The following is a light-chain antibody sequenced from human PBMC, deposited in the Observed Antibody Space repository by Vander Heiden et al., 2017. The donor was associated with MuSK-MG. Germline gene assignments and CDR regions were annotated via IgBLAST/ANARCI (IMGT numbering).Light chain of an antibody. V-gene: IGKV1-39*01. J-gene: IGKJ2*01. CDR3: HQNYNPPGT. Sequence: SVGDRVTITCRASKSISSYLNWYQQKQWTAPKLLIYVASSLQSGVQSRFCGSGAEKDLTLKLSSGEQEGVVTYYWHQNYNPPGTFGQGTKVEIK. CDR1: KSISSY. CDR2: VAS.